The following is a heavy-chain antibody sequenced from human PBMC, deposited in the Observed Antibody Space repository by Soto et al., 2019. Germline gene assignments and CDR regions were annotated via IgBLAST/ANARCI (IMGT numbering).Heavy chain of an antibody. CDR3: ARGRLWSFDF. D-gene: IGHD5-18*01. J-gene: IGHJ4*02. CDR1: GFTFSTYS. Sequence: GGSLRLSCVASGFTFSTYSMTWVRQAPGKGLEWVSYISSDSSAINYADSVKGRFTISRDNAKNSLYLQMNSLRDEDTAVYYCARGRLWSFDFWGQGTLVTVSS. V-gene: IGHV3-48*02. CDR2: ISSDSSAI.